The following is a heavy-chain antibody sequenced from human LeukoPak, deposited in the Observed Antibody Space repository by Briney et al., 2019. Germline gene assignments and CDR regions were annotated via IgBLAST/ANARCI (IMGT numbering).Heavy chain of an antibody. Sequence: GASVKVSCKASGYTFTGYYMHWVRQAPGQGLEWMGWINPNSGGTNYAQKFQGRVTMTRDTSISTAYMELSRLRPDDTAVYYCARLPRRQQLVGGGYWGQGTLVTVSS. CDR3: ARLPRRQQLVGGGY. V-gene: IGHV1-2*02. J-gene: IGHJ4*02. CDR1: GYTFTGYY. CDR2: INPNSGGT. D-gene: IGHD6-13*01.